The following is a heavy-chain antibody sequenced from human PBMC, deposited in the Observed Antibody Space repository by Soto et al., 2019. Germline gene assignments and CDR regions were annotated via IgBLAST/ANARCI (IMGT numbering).Heavy chain of an antibody. V-gene: IGHV3-33*01. D-gene: IGHD1-26*01. Sequence: QVQLVESGGGVVQSGRSLRLSCAASGFTFSNYGMHWVRQAPGKGLEWVAVIWYDGSKKNYADSVKGRFTISRDNSENALYLEMDSLSPADTAVYYCARVVGTHYNTDYWGQGTLVTVSS. CDR3: ARVVGTHYNTDY. J-gene: IGHJ4*02. CDR1: GFTFSNYG. CDR2: IWYDGSKK.